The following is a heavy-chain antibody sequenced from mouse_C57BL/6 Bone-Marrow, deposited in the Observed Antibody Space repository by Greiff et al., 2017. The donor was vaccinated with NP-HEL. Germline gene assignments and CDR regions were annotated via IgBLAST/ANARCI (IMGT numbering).Heavy chain of an antibody. CDR2: IDPSDSEP. J-gene: IGHJ4*01. D-gene: IGHD1-1*02. V-gene: IGHV1-52*01. CDR3: ARSWWLGAMDY. CDR1: GYTFTSYW. Sequence: QVQLQQPGAELVRPGSSVKLSCKASGYTFTSYWMHWVKQRPIQGLEWIGNIDPSDSEPHYNQKFKDKATLTVDKSSSTAYMQLSSLTSEDSAVYCCARSWWLGAMDYGERGTAVTVTA.